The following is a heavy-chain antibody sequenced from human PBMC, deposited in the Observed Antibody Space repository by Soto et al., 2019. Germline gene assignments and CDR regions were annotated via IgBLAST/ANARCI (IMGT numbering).Heavy chain of an antibody. CDR2: IWYDGSNK. V-gene: IGHV3-33*01. Sequence: GGSLRLSCAASGFTFSSYGMHWVRQAPGKGLEWVAVIWYDGSNKYYADSVKGRFTISRDNSKNTLYLQMNSLRAEDTAVYYCARAYYPDSQSTDYWGQGTLVTVSS. CDR3: ARAYYPDSQSTDY. CDR1: GFTFSSYG. D-gene: IGHD3-22*01. J-gene: IGHJ4*02.